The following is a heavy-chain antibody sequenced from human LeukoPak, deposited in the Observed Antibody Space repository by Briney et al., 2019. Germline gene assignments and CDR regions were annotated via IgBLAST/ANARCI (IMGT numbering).Heavy chain of an antibody. D-gene: IGHD3-16*01. CDR3: ARAHGGVFDP. V-gene: IGHV3-30*04. Sequence: GRSLRLSCAASGFTFSSYAMHWVRQAPGKGLEWVAVISYDGSNKYYADSVKGRLTISRDNSKNTLYLQMNSLRAEDTAVYYCARAHGGVFDPWGQGTLVTVSS. CDR2: ISYDGSNK. J-gene: IGHJ5*02. CDR1: GFTFSSYA.